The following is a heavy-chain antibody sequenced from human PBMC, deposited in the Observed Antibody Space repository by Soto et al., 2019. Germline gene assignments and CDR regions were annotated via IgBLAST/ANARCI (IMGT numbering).Heavy chain of an antibody. CDR2: IDPRDSYT. V-gene: IGHV5-10-1*01. Sequence: GESLKISCQASGYRFSKDWISWVRQMHRRGLEWMGRIDPRDSYTKYSPSFQGRVTMSVDTSINTAYLQWRSLEASDTAMYYCTRNPPDYDSSAYSDYWGQGTLVTVSS. CDR1: GYRFSKDW. D-gene: IGHD3-22*01. J-gene: IGHJ4*02. CDR3: TRNPPDYDSSAYSDY.